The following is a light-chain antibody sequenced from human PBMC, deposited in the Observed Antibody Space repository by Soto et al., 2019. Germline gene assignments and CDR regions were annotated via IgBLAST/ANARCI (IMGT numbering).Light chain of an antibody. CDR3: QHRSNWPLT. Sequence: EIVLTQSPATLSLSPGERATLSCRASQSISSYLGWYQQKPGQAPRLLIYDASNRATGIPARFSSSGSGTDFTLTISSLEPEDFAVYYCQHRSNWPLTFGGGTKVDIK. V-gene: IGKV3-11*01. CDR1: QSISSY. CDR2: DAS. J-gene: IGKJ4*01.